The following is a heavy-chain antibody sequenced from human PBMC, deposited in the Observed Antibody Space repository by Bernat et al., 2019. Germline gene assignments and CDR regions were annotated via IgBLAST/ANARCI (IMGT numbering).Heavy chain of an antibody. J-gene: IGHJ5*02. CDR1: GYSFTSYW. D-gene: IGHD4-23*01. V-gene: IGHV5-10-1*03. CDR2: IDPSDSYT. CDR3: ARQGNSLNWFDP. Sequence: EVQLVQSGAEVKKPGESLRISCKGSGYSFTSYWISWVRQMPGKGLEWMGRIDPSDSYTNYSPSFQGHITISADKSISTAYLQWSSLKASDTAMSYCARQGNSLNWFDPWGQGTLVTVSS.